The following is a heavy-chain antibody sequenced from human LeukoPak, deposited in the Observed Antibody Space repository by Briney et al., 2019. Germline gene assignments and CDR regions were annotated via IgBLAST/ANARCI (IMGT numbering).Heavy chain of an antibody. V-gene: IGHV7-4-1*02. CDR2: INTNTGNP. CDR3: ARDPWVY. Sequence: ASVKVSCKASGYTFTNYDINWVRQAPGQGLEWMGWINTNTGNPTYVHGFTGRFVFSLDTSVSTAYLQINSLKADDTAVYYCARDPWVYWGQGTLVTVSS. J-gene: IGHJ4*02. CDR1: GYTFTNYD.